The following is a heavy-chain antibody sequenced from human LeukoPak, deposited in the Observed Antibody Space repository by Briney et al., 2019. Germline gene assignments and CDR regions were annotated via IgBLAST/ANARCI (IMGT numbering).Heavy chain of an antibody. D-gene: IGHD2-2*01. CDR3: AKEDIVVVPAAGGFDY. CDR1: GFSFPTFW. V-gene: IGHV3-23*01. J-gene: IGHJ4*02. CDR2: ISGSGGST. Sequence: GGSLRLSCAASGFSFPTFWMNWVRQAPGKGLEWVSAISGSGGSTYYADSVKGRFTISRDNSKNTLYLQMNSLRAEDTAVYYCAKEDIVVVPAAGGFDYWGQGTLVTVSS.